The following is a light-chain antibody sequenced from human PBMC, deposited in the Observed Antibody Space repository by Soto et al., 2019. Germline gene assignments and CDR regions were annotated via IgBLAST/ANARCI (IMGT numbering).Light chain of an antibody. J-gene: IGKJ1*01. CDR2: GAS. CDR1: QSVSSSY. Sequence: EIVLTQSPGTLSLSPGERATLSCRASQSVSSSYLAWYHQKPGQAPRLLIYGASSRTTGIPDRFSSSGSGTDFAFTISRLEPEDFAVYYCQQYGSSPLWTFGQGTKVEIK. CDR3: QQYGSSPLWT. V-gene: IGKV3-20*01.